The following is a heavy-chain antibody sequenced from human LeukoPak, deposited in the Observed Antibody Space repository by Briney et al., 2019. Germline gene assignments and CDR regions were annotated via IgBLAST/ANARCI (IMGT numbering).Heavy chain of an antibody. Sequence: ASVKVSCKASGGTFSSYAISWVRQAPGQRLEWMGWIYGDNGDTKYSQEFQGRVTITRDTSASTAYMELSSLRSEDMAVYYCVRGVPGVYFYYYMDVWGKGTTVTVSS. CDR3: VRGVPGVYFYYYMDV. V-gene: IGHV1-3*03. CDR1: GGTFSSYA. D-gene: IGHD2-8*01. CDR2: IYGDNGDT. J-gene: IGHJ6*03.